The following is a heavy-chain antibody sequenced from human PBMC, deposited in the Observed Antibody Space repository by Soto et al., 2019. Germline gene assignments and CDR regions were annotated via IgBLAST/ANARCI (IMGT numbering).Heavy chain of an antibody. D-gene: IGHD3-10*01. V-gene: IGHV3-21*06. CDR2: ISSGSSYI. CDR1: GFTFSSYS. J-gene: IGHJ6*02. CDR3: ARSSGGSGKLWNYYGMDV. Sequence: GSLRLSCAASGFTFSSYSMNWVRQAPGKGLEWASSISSGSSYIYYADSVKGRFTISRDNAKNSLYLQMNSLRAEDTAVYYCARSSGGSGKLWNYYGMDVWGQGTTVTVSS.